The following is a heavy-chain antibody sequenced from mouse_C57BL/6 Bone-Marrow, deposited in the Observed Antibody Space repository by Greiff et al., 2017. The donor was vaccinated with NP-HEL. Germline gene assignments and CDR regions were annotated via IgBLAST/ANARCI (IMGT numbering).Heavy chain of an antibody. CDR1: GFTFSSYG. J-gene: IGHJ1*03. D-gene: IGHD1-1*01. CDR2: ISSGGSYT. Sequence: EVMLVESGGDLVKPGGSLKLSCAASGFTFSSYGMSWVRQTPDKRLEWVATISSGGSYTYYPDSVKGRFTISRDNAKNTLYLQMSSLKSEDTAMYYCARQGYYGSRYFDVWGTVTTVTVSS. V-gene: IGHV5-6*01. CDR3: ARQGYYGSRYFDV.